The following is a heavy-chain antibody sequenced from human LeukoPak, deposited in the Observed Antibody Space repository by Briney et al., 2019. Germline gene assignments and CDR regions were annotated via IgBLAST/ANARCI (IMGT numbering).Heavy chain of an antibody. D-gene: IGHD4-17*01. V-gene: IGHV4-59*01. J-gene: IGHJ4*02. Sequence: PSETLFLTCTVSGGSISSYYWSWIRQPPGKGLEWIGYIYYSGSTNYNPSLKSRVTISVDTSKNQFSLKLSSVTAADTAVYYCARGIDDYGDLRHFDYWGQGTLVTVSS. CDR1: GGSISSYY. CDR3: ARGIDDYGDLRHFDY. CDR2: IYYSGST.